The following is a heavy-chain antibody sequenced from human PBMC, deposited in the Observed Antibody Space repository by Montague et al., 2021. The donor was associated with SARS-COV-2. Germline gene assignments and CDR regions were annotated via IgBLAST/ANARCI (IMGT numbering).Heavy chain of an antibody. CDR1: GGSIRSSSYY. J-gene: IGHJ2*01. CDR2: IYYSGST. D-gene: IGHD5-12*01. CDR3: ARTTWLRGYFDL. Sequence: SETLSLTCTVSGGSIRSSSYYWGWIRQPPGKGLECIGSIYYSGSTYYNPSLKSRVTISVDTSKNHCSLKLSSVTAADTAVYYCARTTWLRGYFDLWGRGTLVTVSS. V-gene: IGHV4-39*07.